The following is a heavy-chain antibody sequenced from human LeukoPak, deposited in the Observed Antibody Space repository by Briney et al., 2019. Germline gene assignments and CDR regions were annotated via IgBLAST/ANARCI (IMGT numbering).Heavy chain of an antibody. CDR3: AKPYGDYEGMRYFDF. J-gene: IGHJ4*02. D-gene: IGHD4-17*01. CDR2: ISYDGNNK. CDR1: GFSFRSYG. Sequence: GGSLRLSCAASGFSFRSYGMHWVRQAPGKGLEWVAVISYDGNNKYYADSVKGRVTISRDNSKNMLYLQMNSLRPEDTAVYYCAKPYGDYEGMRYFDFWGQGTLVTVSS. V-gene: IGHV3-30*18.